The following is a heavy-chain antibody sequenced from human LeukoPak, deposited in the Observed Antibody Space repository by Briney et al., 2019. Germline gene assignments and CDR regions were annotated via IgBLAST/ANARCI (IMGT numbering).Heavy chain of an antibody. D-gene: IGHD2-2*01. CDR3: ATAKVLGDIVVVPAASLDY. V-gene: IGHV1-24*01. J-gene: IGHJ4*02. CDR1: GYTLTELS. CDR2: YDPEDGET. Sequence: ASVKVSCKVSGYTLTELSMHWVRQAPGQGLEWMGGYDPEDGETIYAQKFQGRVTMTEDTSTDTAYMELSSLRSEDTAVYYCATAKVLGDIVVVPAASLDYWGQGTLVTVSS.